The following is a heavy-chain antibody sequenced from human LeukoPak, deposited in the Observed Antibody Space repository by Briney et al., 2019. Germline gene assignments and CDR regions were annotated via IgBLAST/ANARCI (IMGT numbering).Heavy chain of an antibody. J-gene: IGHJ3*02. V-gene: IGHV4-31*03. CDR1: GGSISSGGYY. D-gene: IGHD4-17*01. Sequence: PSQTLSLTCTVSGGSISSGGYYWSWIRQHPGKGLEWIGYIYYSGSTYYNPSLKSRVTISVDTSKNQFSLKLSSVTAADTAVYYCARGTTVTKGAFDIWGQGTMVTVSS. CDR2: IYYSGST. CDR3: ARGTTVTKGAFDI.